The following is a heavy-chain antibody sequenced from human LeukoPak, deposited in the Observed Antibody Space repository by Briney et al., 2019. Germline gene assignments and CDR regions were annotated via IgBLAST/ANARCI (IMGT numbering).Heavy chain of an antibody. J-gene: IGHJ3*02. Sequence: SVKVSCKASGGTFSSYAISWVRQAPGQGLEWMGGIIPIFGTANYAQKFQGRVTITTDESTSTAYMGLSSLRSEDTAVYYCARGRGSGTNAFDIWGQGTMVTVSS. CDR3: ARGRGSGTNAFDI. V-gene: IGHV1-69*05. CDR2: IIPIFGTA. D-gene: IGHD1-26*01. CDR1: GGTFSSYA.